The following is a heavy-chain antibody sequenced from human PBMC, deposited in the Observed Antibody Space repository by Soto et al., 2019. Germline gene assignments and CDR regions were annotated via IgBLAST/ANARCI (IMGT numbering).Heavy chain of an antibody. CDR3: GSRDPGTSVDY. J-gene: IGHJ4*02. Sequence: SETLSLICAVSGGYVTSNMWWTWVRQPPGKGLDRIGEIYWTGSLKYNPSLKSRVTISLDKSEDQFSLKVTSLPAADPVGSSCGSRDPGTSVDYWRQGTLVTVS. V-gene: IGHV4-4*02. CDR1: GGYVTSNMW. D-gene: IGHD1-7*01. CDR2: IYWTGSL.